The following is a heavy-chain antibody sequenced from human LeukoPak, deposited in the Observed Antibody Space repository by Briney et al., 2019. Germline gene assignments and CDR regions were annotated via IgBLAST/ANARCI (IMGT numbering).Heavy chain of an antibody. CDR1: GFTFSNYA. D-gene: IGHD4-17*01. J-gene: IGHJ4*02. Sequence: GGSLRLSCEASGFTFSNYAMSWVRQAPGMGLEWVAAITRSGGDTYYADSVKGRFTIFRDNSKNTLSPQMNSLRAEDKAVYYCAKADYGDFAFDYWGQGTLVTVSS. CDR3: AKADYGDFAFDY. V-gene: IGHV3-23*01. CDR2: ITRSGGDT.